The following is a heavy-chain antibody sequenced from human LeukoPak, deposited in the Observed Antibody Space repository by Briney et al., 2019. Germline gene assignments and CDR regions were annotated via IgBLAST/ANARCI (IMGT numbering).Heavy chain of an antibody. D-gene: IGHD2-15*01. CDR2: MNPNSGNT. CDR3: ARALDIVVVVAEYGMDV. J-gene: IGHJ6*02. CDR1: GYTFTSYD. Sequence: GASVKVSCKASGYTFTSYDINWVRQATGQGLEWMGWMNPNSGNTGYAQKFQGRVTMTRNTSISTAYMELSSLRSEDTAVYYCARALDIVVVVAEYGMDVWGQGTTVTVSS. V-gene: IGHV1-8*01.